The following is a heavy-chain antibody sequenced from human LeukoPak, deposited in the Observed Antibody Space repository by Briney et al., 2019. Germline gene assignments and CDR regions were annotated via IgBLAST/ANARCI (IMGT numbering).Heavy chain of an antibody. CDR3: ARNLPAADY. V-gene: IGHV3-21*01. CDR2: ISSRSSYI. CDR1: GFTFSSYS. J-gene: IGHJ4*02. D-gene: IGHD2-2*01. Sequence: GGSLRLSCAASGFTFSSYSMNWVRQAPGEGLEWVSSISSRSSYIYYADSVKGRFTHSRNNAKTSLYLQMNRLRAEETAVYYCARNLPAADYWGQGTLVTVSS.